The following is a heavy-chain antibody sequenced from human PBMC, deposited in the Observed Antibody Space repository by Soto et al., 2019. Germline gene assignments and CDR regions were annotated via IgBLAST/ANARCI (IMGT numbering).Heavy chain of an antibody. D-gene: IGHD6-6*01. CDR3: ARLRIGYSSSSWYFDL. V-gene: IGHV5-51*01. CDR2: IYPGDSDT. CDR1: GYSFTSYW. J-gene: IGHJ2*01. Sequence: GESLKISCKGSGYSFTSYWIGWVRQMPGKGLEWMGIIYPGDSDTRYSPSFQGQVTISADKSISTAYLQWSSLKASDTAMYYCARLRIGYSSSSWYFDLWGRGTLVTVSS.